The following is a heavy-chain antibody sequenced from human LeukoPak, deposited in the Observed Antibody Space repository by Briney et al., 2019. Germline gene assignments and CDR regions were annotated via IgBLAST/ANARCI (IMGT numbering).Heavy chain of an antibody. CDR2: IYYSGST. J-gene: IGHJ5*02. Sequence: SETLSLTCTVSGGSISSYYWSWIRQPPGKGLEWIGYIYYSGSTNYNPSLKSRVTISVDTSKNQFSLRLTSVTAADTAVYFCARGGYYGSGNDFRFDPWGQGTLVTVSS. CDR1: GGSISSYY. CDR3: ARGGYYGSGNDFRFDP. V-gene: IGHV4-59*01. D-gene: IGHD3-10*01.